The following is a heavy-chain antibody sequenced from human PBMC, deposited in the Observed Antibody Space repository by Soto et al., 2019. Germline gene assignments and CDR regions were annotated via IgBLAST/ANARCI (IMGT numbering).Heavy chain of an antibody. CDR2: MNPSTGNT. J-gene: IGHJ5*02. D-gene: IGHD6-19*01. CDR3: ARGRIIVAGGFDP. CDR1: GYTFTSYD. Sequence: QVQLVQSGAEVKKPGASVKVSGKASGYTFTSYDIIWVRQATGQGLEGMGWMNPSTGNTDSAEKFQGRLTMTRNTSISTVYMELSSLSFEDTAVYYCARGRIIVAGGFDPWGQGTLVTVSS. V-gene: IGHV1-8*01.